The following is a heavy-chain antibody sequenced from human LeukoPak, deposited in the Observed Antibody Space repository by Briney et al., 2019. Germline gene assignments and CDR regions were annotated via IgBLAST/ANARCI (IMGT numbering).Heavy chain of an antibody. V-gene: IGHV1-3*03. CDR2: INAGNGNT. D-gene: IGHD6-13*01. Sequence: ASVKVSCKASRYTFTSYAMHWVRQAPGQRLEWMGWINAGNGNTKYSQEFQGRVTITRDTSASTAYMELSSLRSEDMAVYYCARGRIAAATVYAFDIWGQGTMVTVSS. J-gene: IGHJ3*02. CDR3: ARGRIAAATVYAFDI. CDR1: RYTFTSYA.